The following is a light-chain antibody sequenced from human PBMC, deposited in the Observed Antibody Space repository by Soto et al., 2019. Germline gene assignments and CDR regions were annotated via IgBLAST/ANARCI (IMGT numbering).Light chain of an antibody. Sequence: QAVVTQPPSVSGAPGQRVTISCTGSSSNIGAGYDVHWYQQLPGTAPKLLIHGNSNRPSGVPDRFSGSKSGTSASLAITGLQAEDEADYYCQSYDSSLSGYVVFGGGTKLTVL. CDR1: SSNIGAGYD. CDR2: GNS. V-gene: IGLV1-40*01. CDR3: QSYDSSLSGYVV. J-gene: IGLJ2*01.